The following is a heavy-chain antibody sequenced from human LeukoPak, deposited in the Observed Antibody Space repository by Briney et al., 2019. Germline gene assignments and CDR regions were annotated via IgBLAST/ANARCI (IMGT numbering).Heavy chain of an antibody. CDR3: ARAPSQPNGFDP. D-gene: IGHD1-14*01. CDR2: INHSGST. CDR1: GGSFSGYY. J-gene: IGHJ5*02. Sequence: SETLSLTCAVYGGSFSGYYWSWIRQPPGKGLEWIGEINHSGSTNYNPSLKSRVTISVDTSKNQFSLKLSSVTAADTAVYCCARAPSQPNGFDPWGQGTLVTVSS. V-gene: IGHV4-34*01.